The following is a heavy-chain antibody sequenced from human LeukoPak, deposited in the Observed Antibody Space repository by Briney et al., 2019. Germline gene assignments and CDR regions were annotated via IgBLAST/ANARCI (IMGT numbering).Heavy chain of an antibody. CDR1: GFTFSDYY. Sequence: PGGSLRLSCATSGFTFSDYYMSWIRQAPGKGLEWVAYISGSGYTIHYADSVKGRFTISRDNAKNSLSLQMNTLRDEDSAVYYCVREAAAALDWGHGTLVTVSS. CDR3: VREAAAALD. D-gene: IGHD6-13*01. CDR2: ISGSGYTI. V-gene: IGHV3-11*04. J-gene: IGHJ4*01.